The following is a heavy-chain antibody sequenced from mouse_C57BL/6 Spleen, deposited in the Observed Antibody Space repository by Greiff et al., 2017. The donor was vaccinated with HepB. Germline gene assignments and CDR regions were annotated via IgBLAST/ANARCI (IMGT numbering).Heavy chain of an antibody. CDR2: IYPGSGSP. V-gene: IGHV1-55*01. Sequence: QVQLQQSGAELVKPGASVKMSCKASGYPFTSYWITWVTQRHGQGLEWIGDIYPGSGSPNYNEKFQSKATLTVDTSSSTAYMQLSSLTSADSAVYYCARGGGYSPFAYCGQGTLVTVSA. CDR1: GYPFTSYW. D-gene: IGHD2-14*01. CDR3: ARGGGYSPFAY. J-gene: IGHJ3*01.